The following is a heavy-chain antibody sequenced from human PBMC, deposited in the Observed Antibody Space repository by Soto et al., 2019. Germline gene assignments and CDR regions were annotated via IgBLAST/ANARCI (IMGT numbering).Heavy chain of an antibody. CDR2: IRSKANSYAT. Sequence: PGGSLRLSCAASGFTFSGSAMHRVRQASGKGLEWVGRIRSKANSYATAYAASVKGRFTISRDDSKNTAYLQMNSLKTEDTAVYYCTSRGSGSYYYYYYYYYMDVWGKGTTVTVSS. D-gene: IGHD3-10*01. CDR1: GFTFSGSA. CDR3: TSRGSGSYYYYYYYYYMDV. J-gene: IGHJ6*03. V-gene: IGHV3-73*01.